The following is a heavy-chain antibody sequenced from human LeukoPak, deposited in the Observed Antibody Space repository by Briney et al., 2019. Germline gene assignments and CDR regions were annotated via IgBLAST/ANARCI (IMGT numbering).Heavy chain of an antibody. Sequence: SVTVSFTCAVYTGTFSGYYWSWLGQGPGKGWEWIGQISRRGNTNYNPSLKRRVTISVDTSKNQLSLKLSTVTAAATALYYCARHGEYYFDYWGQGTTVTVSS. CDR1: TGTFSGYY. CDR3: ARHGEYYFDY. V-gene: IGHV4-34*01. CDR2: ISRRGNT. D-gene: IGHD3-10*01. J-gene: IGHJ4*03.